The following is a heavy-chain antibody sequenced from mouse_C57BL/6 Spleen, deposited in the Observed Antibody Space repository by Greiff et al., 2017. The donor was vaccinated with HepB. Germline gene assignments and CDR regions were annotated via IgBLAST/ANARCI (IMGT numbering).Heavy chain of an antibody. V-gene: IGHV1-52*01. CDR2: IDPSDSET. CDR3: AVGSTLYYFDY. Sequence: QVQLQQPGAELVRPGSSVKLSCKASGYTFTSYWMHWVKQRPIQGLEWIGNIDPSDSETHYNQKFKDKATLTVDKSSSTAYMQLSSLTSEDSAVYYCAVGSTLYYFDYWGQGTTLTVSS. D-gene: IGHD1-1*01. CDR1: GYTFTSYW. J-gene: IGHJ2*01.